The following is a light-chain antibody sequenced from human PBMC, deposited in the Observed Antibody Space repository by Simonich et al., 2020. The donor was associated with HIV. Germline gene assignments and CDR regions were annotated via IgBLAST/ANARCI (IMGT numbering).Light chain of an antibody. CDR1: SGINVGTYR. J-gene: IGLJ3*02. CDR3: MIWHSNAGV. V-gene: IGLV5-45*01. Sequence: QAVLTQPASLSASPGASASLTCTLRSGINVGTYRIYWYQQKPGSPPQYLLRYKSDSDKQHGSGVPSRFSGSKDASANAGILLISGLQSEDEADYYCMIWHSNAGVFGGGTKLTVL. CDR2: YKSDSDK.